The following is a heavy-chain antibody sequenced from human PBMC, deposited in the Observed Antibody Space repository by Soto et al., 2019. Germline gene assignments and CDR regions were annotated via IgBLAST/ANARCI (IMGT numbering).Heavy chain of an antibody. CDR1: GFTFSTYG. V-gene: IGHV3-30*18. CDR2: ISYDGNNK. Sequence: QVQLVESGGGVVQPGRSLRHSCAASGFTFSTYGMHWVRQAPGKGLEWVAVISYDGNNKYYADSVKGRFTIARDNSKNTLFLQMDSLRAEDTAVYYCAKDHLPSTVTTPGYWGQGTLVTVSS. D-gene: IGHD4-17*01. J-gene: IGHJ4*02. CDR3: AKDHLPSTVTTPGY.